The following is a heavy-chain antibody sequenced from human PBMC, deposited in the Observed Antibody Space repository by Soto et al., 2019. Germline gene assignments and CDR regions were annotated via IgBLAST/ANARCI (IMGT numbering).Heavy chain of an antibody. V-gene: IGHV4-39*01. CDR3: ARQKVGATLYYYYGMDV. CDR1: GVSISSSSYY. D-gene: IGHD1-26*01. J-gene: IGHJ6*02. Sequence: WDTLSLTCTVSGVSISSSSYYWGWIRQPPGKGLEWIGSIYYSGSTYYNPSLKSRVTISVDTSKNQFSLKLSSVTAADTAVYYCARQKVGATLYYYYGMDVWGQGTTVTVSS. CDR2: IYYSGST.